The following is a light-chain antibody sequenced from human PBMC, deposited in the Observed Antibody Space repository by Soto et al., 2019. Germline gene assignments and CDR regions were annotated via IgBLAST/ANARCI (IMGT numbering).Light chain of an antibody. Sequence: DIQMTQSPSSLSASVGDRVTITCRASQSISTYLNWYQHKPGNAPKLLIYAASSLQSGVPSRFSGSGSGTAFTLTISSLQPEDFATYFCQQSHTNPFTFGQGTNLEI. V-gene: IGKV1-39*01. CDR2: AAS. CDR1: QSISTY. CDR3: QQSHTNPFT. J-gene: IGKJ2*01.